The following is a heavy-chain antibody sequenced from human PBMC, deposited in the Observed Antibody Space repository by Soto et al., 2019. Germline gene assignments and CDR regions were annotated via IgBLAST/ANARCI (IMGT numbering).Heavy chain of an antibody. Sequence: HLQLQESGSGLLKPSETLSLTCTVSGGSVSSGGYSRTWIRQPPGKGLEWIGNIYHSGSPYYNPSLQSRVTISVDRSKNQFFLNLTSVTAADTAMYYCARNTIGYGVGAWGRGTTVTVSS. CDR1: GGSVSSGGYS. CDR3: ARNTIGYGVGA. J-gene: IGHJ6*02. V-gene: IGHV4-30-2*01. CDR2: IYHSGSP.